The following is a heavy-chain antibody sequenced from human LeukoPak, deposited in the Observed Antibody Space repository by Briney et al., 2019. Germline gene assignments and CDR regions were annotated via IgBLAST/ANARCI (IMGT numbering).Heavy chain of an antibody. Sequence: SETLSLTCTVSGGSISSYYWSWIRQPPGKGLEWIGYIYYSGSTNYNPSLKSRVTISVDTSKNQFSLKLSSVTAADTAVYYCARQNLWFGTLGWFDPWGQGTLVTVSS. J-gene: IGHJ5*02. D-gene: IGHD3-10*01. CDR2: IYYSGST. CDR1: GGSISSYY. CDR3: ARQNLWFGTLGWFDP. V-gene: IGHV4-59*08.